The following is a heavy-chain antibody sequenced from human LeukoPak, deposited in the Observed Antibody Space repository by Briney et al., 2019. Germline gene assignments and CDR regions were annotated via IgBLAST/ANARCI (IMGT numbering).Heavy chain of an antibody. CDR3: ARPYYYDSRIDP. J-gene: IGHJ5*02. CDR2: MYYSGST. V-gene: IGHV4-30-4*08. Sequence: SETLSPTCTVSGGSISSSDNYWSWIRQPPGKGLEWITYMYYSGSTYYNPSLKSRVTMSADTSKNQLSLKLSSVTAADTAVYYCARPYYYDSRIDPWGQGILVTVSS. CDR1: GGSISSSDNY. D-gene: IGHD3-22*01.